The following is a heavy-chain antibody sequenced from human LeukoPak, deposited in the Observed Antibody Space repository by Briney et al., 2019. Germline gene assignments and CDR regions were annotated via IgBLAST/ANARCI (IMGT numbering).Heavy chain of an antibody. D-gene: IGHD3-3*01. CDR3: ASEGDGRLRFLEWLSYNWFDP. CDR1: GGSISSITSLTYY. J-gene: IGHJ5*02. CDR2: VHYSGST. V-gene: IGHV4-39*01. Sequence: NPSETLSLTCIVSGGSISSITSLTYYWNWIRQSPGTGLEWIGSVHYSGSTYYNPSLKSRVTISVDTSKNQFSLKLSSVTAADTAVYYCASEGDGRLRFLEWLSYNWFDPWGQGTLVTVSS.